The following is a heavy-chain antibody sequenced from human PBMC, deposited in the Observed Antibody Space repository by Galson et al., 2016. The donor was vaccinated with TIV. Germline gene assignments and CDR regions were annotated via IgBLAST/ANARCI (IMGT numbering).Heavy chain of an antibody. CDR1: GYTLTNYG. V-gene: IGHV1-18*04. CDR2: ISTYNGDT. D-gene: IGHD3-22*01. Sequence: SVKVSCKASGYTLTNYGISWVRQAPGQGLEWMGWISTYNGDTNYAEKFQGRVTMTTDTSTSTAHMELRSLRSDDTAVYYCARDRVSFSMILVLHYYYGMDVWGQGTTVTVS. J-gene: IGHJ6*02. CDR3: ARDRVSFSMILVLHYYYGMDV.